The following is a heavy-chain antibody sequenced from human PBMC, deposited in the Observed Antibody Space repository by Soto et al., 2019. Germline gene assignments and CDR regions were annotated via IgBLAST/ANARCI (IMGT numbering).Heavy chain of an antibody. D-gene: IGHD1-26*01. CDR1: GGTFSSYA. CDR2: IIPIFGTA. Sequence: QVQLVQSGAEVKKPGSSVKVSCKASGGTFSSYAISWVRQAPGQGLEWMGGIIPIFGTANYAQKFQGRVTITADESTSTAYMELRSLRSEDTAVYYCARDPSDCAMIVGAAQGCAFDIWGQGTMVTVSS. J-gene: IGHJ3*02. CDR3: ARDPSDCAMIVGAAQGCAFDI. V-gene: IGHV1-69*01.